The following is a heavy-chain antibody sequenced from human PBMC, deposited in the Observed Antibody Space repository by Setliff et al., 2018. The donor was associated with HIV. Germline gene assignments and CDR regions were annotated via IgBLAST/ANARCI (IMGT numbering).Heavy chain of an antibody. D-gene: IGHD2-2*02. CDR1: GDSITNDDYY. Sequence: PSETLSLTCTVSGDSITNDDYYWGWIRQPPGKGLEWIAIIHYSGRTYYDPSLKSRVTIFVDTSKTQFYLKLRSVTASDTAVYYCARYTSKLDWLDPWGQGALVTVSS. V-gene: IGHV4-39*01. CDR2: IHYSGRT. J-gene: IGHJ5*02. CDR3: ARYTSKLDWLDP.